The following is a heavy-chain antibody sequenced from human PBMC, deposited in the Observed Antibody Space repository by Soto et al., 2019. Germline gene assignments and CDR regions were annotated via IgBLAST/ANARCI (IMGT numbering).Heavy chain of an antibody. D-gene: IGHD2-2*01. CDR3: ARDMAPSHSGYYYYYMDV. J-gene: IGHJ6*03. V-gene: IGHV3-33*01. CDR2: IWYDGSNK. Sequence: GGSLRLSCAASGFTFSSYGMHWVRQAPGKGLEWVAVIWYDGSNKYYADSVKGRFTISRDNSKNTLYLQMNSLRAEDTAVYYCARDMAPSHSGYYYYYMDVWGKGTTVTVSS. CDR1: GFTFSSYG.